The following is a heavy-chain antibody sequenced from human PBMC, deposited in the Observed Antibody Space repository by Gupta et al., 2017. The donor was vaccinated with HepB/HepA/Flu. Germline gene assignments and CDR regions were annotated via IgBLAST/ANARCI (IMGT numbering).Heavy chain of an antibody. CDR3: AKDLYFWSGMDV. V-gene: IGHV3-23*01. D-gene: IGHD3-3*01. CDR1: GLGVVSNA. J-gene: IGHJ6*03. CDR2: VGSDMKA. Sequence: LQSGGGLVKPGGSLSFYCAASGLGVVSNAMAWVRQAPGKGLEGVSGVGSDMKAHYADSVRGRYTISRDTVKNTVSLQMNNLRAEDTADYYCAKDLYFWSGMDVWGEGTTVTVSS.